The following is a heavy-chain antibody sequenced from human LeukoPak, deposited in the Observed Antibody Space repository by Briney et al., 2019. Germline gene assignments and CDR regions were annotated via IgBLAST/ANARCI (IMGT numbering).Heavy chain of an antibody. CDR3: ASNYYDSSGYYYEGRSFDY. D-gene: IGHD3-22*01. Sequence: GASVKYSCTASGGTFSSYAISWVRQAPGQGLEWMGGIIPIFGTANYAQKFQGRVTITTDESTSTAYMELSSLRSEDTAVYYCASNYYDSSGYYYEGRSFDYWGQGTLVTVSS. CDR1: GGTFSSYA. V-gene: IGHV1-69*05. CDR2: IIPIFGTA. J-gene: IGHJ4*02.